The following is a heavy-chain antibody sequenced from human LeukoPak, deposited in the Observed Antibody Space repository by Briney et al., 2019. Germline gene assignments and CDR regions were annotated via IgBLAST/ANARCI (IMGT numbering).Heavy chain of an antibody. CDR2: IYYSGRS. CDR3: ARHEEEDGYNAKTFHY. CDR1: GGSISGSNYY. J-gene: IGHJ4*02. D-gene: IGHD5-24*01. V-gene: IGHV4-39*01. Sequence: PSETLSLTCTFPGGSISGSNYYWGWIRLPPRMGLEWIGSIYYSGRSYYNPSLKSRVTISVDTSNNHFSLRLSSVTAADTAVYYCARHEEEDGYNAKTFHYWGQGTLVTVSS.